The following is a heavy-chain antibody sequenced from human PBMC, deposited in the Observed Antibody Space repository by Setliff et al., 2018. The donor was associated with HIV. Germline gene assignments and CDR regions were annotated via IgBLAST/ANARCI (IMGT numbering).Heavy chain of an antibody. D-gene: IGHD5-18*01. V-gene: IGHV4-38-2*02. J-gene: IGHJ4*02. CDR1: GYSISSGYY. CDR3: ARDPGYTSGSTFHFDY. Sequence: SETLSLTCAVSGYSISSGYYWGWIRQPPGKGLEWIGSIYHSGSTYYNPSLKSRVTMSVDTSKNQFSLSLSSVTAADTAVYFCARDPGYTSGSTFHFDYWGQGTLVTVS. CDR2: IYHSGST.